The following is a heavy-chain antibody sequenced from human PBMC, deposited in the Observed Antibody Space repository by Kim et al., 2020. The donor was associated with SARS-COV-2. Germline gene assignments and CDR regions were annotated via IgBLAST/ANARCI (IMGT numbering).Heavy chain of an antibody. CDR2: ISGSSSYI. D-gene: IGHD3-22*01. V-gene: IGHV3-21*01. J-gene: IGHJ4*02. Sequence: GGSLRLSCTASGFTFSDFSMNWVRQAPGKGLEWVSSISGSSSYIYYADSVKGRFTISRDNAKNSLYLQMNSLRAEDTAMYYCVTDSSPSYWGQGTLVTVSS. CDR3: VTDSSPSY. CDR1: GFTFSDFS.